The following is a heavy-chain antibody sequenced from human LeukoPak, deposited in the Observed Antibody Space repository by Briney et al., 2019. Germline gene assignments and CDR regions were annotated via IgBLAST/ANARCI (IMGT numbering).Heavy chain of an antibody. CDR3: AKVGYSGYDAAFDI. D-gene: IGHD5-12*01. Sequence: GGSLRLSRAASGFTFSSYAMHWVRQAPGKGLEWVAVISYDGSNKYYADSVKGRFTISRDNSKNTLYLQMNSLRAEDTAVYYCAKVGYSGYDAAFDIWGQGTMVTVSS. V-gene: IGHV3-30*04. CDR1: GFTFSSYA. J-gene: IGHJ3*02. CDR2: ISYDGSNK.